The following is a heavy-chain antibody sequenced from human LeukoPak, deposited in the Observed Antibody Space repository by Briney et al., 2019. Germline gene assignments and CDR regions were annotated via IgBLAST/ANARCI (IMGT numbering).Heavy chain of an antibody. V-gene: IGHV1-2*04. CDR1: GYTFTGYY. J-gene: IGHJ2*01. Sequence: ASVKVSCKASGYTFTGYYMHWVRQAPGQGLEWMGWINPNSGGTNYAQKFQGWVTMTRDTSISTAYMELSRLRSDDTAVYYCATVTDDSSGYYYNSRYFDLWGRGTLVTVSS. CDR2: INPNSGGT. D-gene: IGHD3-22*01. CDR3: ATVTDDSSGYYYNSRYFDL.